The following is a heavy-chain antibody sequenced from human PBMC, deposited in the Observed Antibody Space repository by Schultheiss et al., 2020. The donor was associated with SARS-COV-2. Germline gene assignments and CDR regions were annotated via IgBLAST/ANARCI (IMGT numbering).Heavy chain of an antibody. J-gene: IGHJ6*02. Sequence: ASVKVSCKASGYTFTSYDINWVRQATGQGLEWMGWMNPNSGNTGYAQKFQGRVTMTRNTSISTAYMELSSLRSEDTAVYYCARVGLGFGELYYYYGMDVWGQGTTVTVSS. CDR2: MNPNSGNT. V-gene: IGHV1-8*01. CDR1: GYTFTSYD. D-gene: IGHD3-10*01. CDR3: ARVGLGFGELYYYYGMDV.